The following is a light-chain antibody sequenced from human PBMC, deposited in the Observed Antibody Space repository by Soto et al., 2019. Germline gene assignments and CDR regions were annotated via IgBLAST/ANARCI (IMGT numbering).Light chain of an antibody. CDR1: SSDVGSYNL. CDR2: EGS. Sequence: QAVVTQPASVSGSPGQSITISCTGTSSDVGSYNLVSWYQQHPGKAPKLMIYEGSKRPSGVSDRFSGSKSGYTASLTISGLQAEDEADYYCCSYAGSSTFEVFGGGTKLTVL. J-gene: IGLJ3*02. V-gene: IGLV2-23*03. CDR3: CSYAGSSTFEV.